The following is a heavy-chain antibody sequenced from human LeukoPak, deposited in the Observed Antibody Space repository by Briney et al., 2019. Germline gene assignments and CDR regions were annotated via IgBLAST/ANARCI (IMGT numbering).Heavy chain of an antibody. CDR2: ISYDGSNK. J-gene: IGHJ4*02. CDR3: ARWGGQYDFWSGYYSFDY. Sequence: GGSLSLSCAASGFTFSSYAMHWVRQAPGKGLKWVAVISYDGSNKYYADSVKGRFTISRDNSKNTLYLQMNSMRAEDTAVYYCARWGGQYDFWSGYYSFDYWGQGTLVTVSS. CDR1: GFTFSSYA. V-gene: IGHV3-30*04. D-gene: IGHD3-3*01.